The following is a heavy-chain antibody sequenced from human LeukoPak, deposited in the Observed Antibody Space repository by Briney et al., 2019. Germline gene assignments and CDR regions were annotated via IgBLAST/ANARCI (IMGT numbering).Heavy chain of an antibody. CDR2: MYTSGST. J-gene: IGHJ5*02. Sequence: SETLSLTCTVSGASIRSYYWSWIPQPAGKGLEWIGRMYTSGSTNYNPSLKSRVTMSVDTSKNQFSPKLTSWTAADAAVCYCARDLISWGQGTLVTVSS. D-gene: IGHD3-9*01. V-gene: IGHV4-4*07. CDR1: GASIRSYY. CDR3: ARDLIS.